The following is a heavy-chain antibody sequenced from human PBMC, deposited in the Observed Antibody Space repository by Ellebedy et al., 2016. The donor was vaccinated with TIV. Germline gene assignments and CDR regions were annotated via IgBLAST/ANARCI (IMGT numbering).Heavy chain of an antibody. Sequence: GGSLRLSCAASGFTFSNFGMHWVRQAPGKGLEWVAVISYDGSNKYYADSVKGRFTISRDNSKNTLYLQMNSLRAEDTAVYYCARDGAGFRKLPIYGMDVWGQGTTVTVSS. CDR1: GFTFSNFG. CDR2: ISYDGSNK. V-gene: IGHV3-30*19. D-gene: IGHD1-26*01. CDR3: ARDGAGFRKLPIYGMDV. J-gene: IGHJ6*02.